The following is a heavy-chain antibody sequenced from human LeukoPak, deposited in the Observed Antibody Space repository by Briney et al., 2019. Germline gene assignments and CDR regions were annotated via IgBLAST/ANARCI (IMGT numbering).Heavy chain of an antibody. V-gene: IGHV3-23*01. CDR3: AKAGMATITTDYYYYMDV. D-gene: IGHD5-24*01. Sequence: GGSLRLSCAASGFTFSSYAMSWVRQAPGKGLEWVSAISGSGGSTYYADSVKGRFTISRDNSKNTLYLQMNSLRAEDTAVYYCAKAGMATITTDYYYYMDVWGKGTTVTVSS. J-gene: IGHJ6*03. CDR2: ISGSGGST. CDR1: GFTFSSYA.